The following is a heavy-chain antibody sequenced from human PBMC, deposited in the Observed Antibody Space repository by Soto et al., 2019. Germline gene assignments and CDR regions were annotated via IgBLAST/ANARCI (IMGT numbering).Heavy chain of an antibody. D-gene: IGHD6-19*01. V-gene: IGHV3-33*01. CDR2: IWYDGRNK. CDR3: ARDGGSGWYGIDY. Sequence: QVQLVESGGGVVQPGRSLRLSCAASGFTFGRYGMHWVRQAPGKGLEWVAVIWYDGRNKYYSDSVRGRFTISRDNSKNTLYLQMYSLRADDTAVYYCARDGGSGWYGIDYWGQGTLVTVSS. CDR1: GFTFGRYG. J-gene: IGHJ4*02.